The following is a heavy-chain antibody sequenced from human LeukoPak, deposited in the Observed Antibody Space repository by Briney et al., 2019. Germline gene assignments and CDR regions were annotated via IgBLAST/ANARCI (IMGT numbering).Heavy chain of an antibody. CDR1: GGSISGYY. V-gene: IGHV4-59*01. CDR3: ARDTGTVVDY. Sequence: TSETLSLTCTVSGGSISGYYWSWIRQPPGKGLEWIGYIYYSGSTNYNPSLKSRVTTSVDTSKNQFSLKLSSVTAADTAVYYCARDTGTVVDYWGQGTLVTVSS. CDR2: IYYSGST. D-gene: IGHD4-23*01. J-gene: IGHJ4*02.